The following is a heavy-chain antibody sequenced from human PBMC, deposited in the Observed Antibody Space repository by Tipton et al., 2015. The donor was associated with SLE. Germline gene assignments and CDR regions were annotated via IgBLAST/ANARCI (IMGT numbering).Heavy chain of an antibody. CDR3: AREGEGWELLY. J-gene: IGHJ4*02. CDR1: GYSDSSGYY. D-gene: IGHD1-26*01. V-gene: IGHV4-38-2*02. CDR2: IYHSGST. Sequence: TLSLTCTVSGYSDSSGYYWGWIRQPPGKGLEWIGSIYHSGSTYYNPSPKSRVTISVDTSKNQFSLKLTSVTAADTAVYYCAREGEGWELLYWGQGTLVTVSS.